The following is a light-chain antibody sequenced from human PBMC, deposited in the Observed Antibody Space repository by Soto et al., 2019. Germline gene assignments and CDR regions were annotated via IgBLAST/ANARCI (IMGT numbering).Light chain of an antibody. Sequence: DIQMTQSPSSVSASVGDRVTITCRASQDISDWLAWHQQKPGKAPKLLIYAATTLHSGVPSRFSGSRSGTDFTLTISSLQPEDFAPYYCQQGHTFPLTFGGGTKVEL. CDR2: AAT. V-gene: IGKV1-12*01. J-gene: IGKJ4*01. CDR3: QQGHTFPLT. CDR1: QDISDW.